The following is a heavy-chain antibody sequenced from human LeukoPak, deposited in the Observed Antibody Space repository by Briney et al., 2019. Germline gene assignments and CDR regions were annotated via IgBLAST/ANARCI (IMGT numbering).Heavy chain of an antibody. CDR1: GFTFSSYS. D-gene: IGHD5-12*01. Sequence: PGGSLRLSCAASGFTFSSYSMNWVRQAPGKGLEWVSSISSSSSYIYYADSVKGRFTISRDNAKNSLYLQMNSLRAEDTAVYYCARAEDSGYDFYYYYGMDVWGQGTTVTVSS. V-gene: IGHV3-21*01. CDR2: ISSSSSYI. J-gene: IGHJ6*02. CDR3: ARAEDSGYDFYYYYGMDV.